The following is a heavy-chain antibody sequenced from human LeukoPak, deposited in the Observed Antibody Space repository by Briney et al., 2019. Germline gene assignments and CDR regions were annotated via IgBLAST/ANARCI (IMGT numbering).Heavy chain of an antibody. D-gene: IGHD3-10*01. Sequence: SGTLSLTCTVSGGSISSGNYYWSWIRQPAGKGLEWIGRITTSGSTNYDPSLKSRVIISIDTSKNQFSLRLSSATAADTAVYYCASHQYGAGTNYHDYWGQGTLVTVSS. V-gene: IGHV4-61*02. CDR3: ASHQYGAGTNYHDY. CDR1: GGSISSGNYY. CDR2: ITTSGST. J-gene: IGHJ4*02.